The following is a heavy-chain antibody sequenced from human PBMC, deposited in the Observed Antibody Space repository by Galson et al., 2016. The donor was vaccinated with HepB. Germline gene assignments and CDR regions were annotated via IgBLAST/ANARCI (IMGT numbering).Heavy chain of an antibody. J-gene: IGHJ6*02. D-gene: IGHD5/OR15-5a*01. CDR1: GGSFSGFY. CDR2: INHRGSA. CDR3: ARPRLREMSTTTCHYYGMDV. Sequence: ETLSLTCAVSGGSFSGFYWTWIRQTPGKGLEWIGEINHRGSANYSPSLKSRITMSVDTSKSQFSLQLNSVTAADTAVYYCARPRLREMSTTTCHYYGMDVWGQGTTVTVSS. V-gene: IGHV4-34*01.